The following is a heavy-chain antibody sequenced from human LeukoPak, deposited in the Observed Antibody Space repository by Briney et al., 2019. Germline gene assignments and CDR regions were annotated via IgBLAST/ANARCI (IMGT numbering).Heavy chain of an antibody. V-gene: IGHV4-59*01. D-gene: IGHD3-10*01. CDR3: AREWFGELSGYNWFDP. CDR2: IYYSGST. J-gene: IGHJ5*02. CDR1: GGSISSYY. Sequence: NASETLSLTCTVSGGSISSYYWSWIRQPPGKGLEWIGYIYYSGSTNYNPSLKSRVTISVDTSKNQFSLKLSSVTAADTAVYYCAREWFGELSGYNWFDPWGQGTLVTVSS.